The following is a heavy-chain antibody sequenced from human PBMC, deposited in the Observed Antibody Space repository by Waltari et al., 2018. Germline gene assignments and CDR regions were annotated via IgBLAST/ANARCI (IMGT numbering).Heavy chain of an antibody. CDR3: ARDEARYYDIMTGGGYYGLDV. V-gene: IGHV4-61*02. Sequence: VQLQESGPGLARPSQTLSLPGTVSGGSFSSASVYWTRLRQPAGKGLEWVGHIFTSGSTKYNPSLKSRVSVSLDTSENQFSLRLSSVTAADTAVYYCARDEARYYDIMTGGGYYGLDVWGQGTTVTVSS. CDR2: IFTSGST. J-gene: IGHJ6*02. D-gene: IGHD3-9*01. CDR1: GGSFSSASVY.